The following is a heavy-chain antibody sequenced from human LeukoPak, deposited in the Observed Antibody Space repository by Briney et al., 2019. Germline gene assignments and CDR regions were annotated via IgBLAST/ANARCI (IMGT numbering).Heavy chain of an antibody. CDR2: ISSSSSYI. Sequence: GTLSLTCAVYGVSISSDNWWTWVRQAPGKGLEWVSSISSSSSYIYYADSVKGRFTISRDNAKNSLYLQMNSLRAEDTAVYYCARVGVTSYGMDVWGQGTTVTVSS. CDR3: ARVGVTSYGMDV. J-gene: IGHJ6*02. D-gene: IGHD3-16*01. CDR1: GVSISSDNW. V-gene: IGHV3-21*01.